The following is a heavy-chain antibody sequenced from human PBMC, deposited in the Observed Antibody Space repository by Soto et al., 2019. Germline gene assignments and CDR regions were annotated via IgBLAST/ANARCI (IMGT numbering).Heavy chain of an antibody. V-gene: IGHV1-3*01. D-gene: IGHD2-21*01. CDR1: RDTFTTYA. CDR2: INAGNGNT. Sequence: EASVKVSCKASRDTFTTYAMHWVRQAPGQRLEWMGWINAGNGNTYYSQKFRGRLTITRDTSASTAYMDLSSLTSEDTAVYYCASANYGDFGAFNIWAKGQWSPSPQ. J-gene: IGHJ3*02. CDR3: ASANYGDFGAFNI.